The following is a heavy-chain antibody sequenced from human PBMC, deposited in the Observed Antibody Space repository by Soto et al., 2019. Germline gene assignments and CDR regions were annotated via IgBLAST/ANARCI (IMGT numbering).Heavy chain of an antibody. CDR1: GYTFTSYG. Sequence: ASVKVSCKASGYTFTSYGISWVRQAPGQGLEWMGWISAYNGNTNYAQKLQGRVTMTTDTSTSTAYMEKRSLRSDDTAVYYCEGEPYSSSWQPYKWFDPWGQGTLVTVSS. V-gene: IGHV1-18*01. CDR2: ISAYNGNT. D-gene: IGHD6-13*01. CDR3: EGEPYSSSWQPYKWFDP. J-gene: IGHJ5*02.